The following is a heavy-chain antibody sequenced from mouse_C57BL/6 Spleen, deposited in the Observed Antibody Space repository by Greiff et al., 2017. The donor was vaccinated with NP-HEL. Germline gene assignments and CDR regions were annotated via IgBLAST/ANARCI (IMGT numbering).Heavy chain of an antibody. CDR1: GYTFTSYW. Sequence: VQLQQSGAELAKPGASVKLSCKASGYTFTSYWMHWVKQRPGQGLEWIGYINPSSGYTKYNQKSKDKATLTADKSSSTAYMQLSSLTYEDSAVYYCARPRYDYDGGPWFAYWGQGTLVTVSA. D-gene: IGHD2-4*01. J-gene: IGHJ3*01. CDR2: INPSSGYT. V-gene: IGHV1-7*01. CDR3: ARPRYDYDGGPWFAY.